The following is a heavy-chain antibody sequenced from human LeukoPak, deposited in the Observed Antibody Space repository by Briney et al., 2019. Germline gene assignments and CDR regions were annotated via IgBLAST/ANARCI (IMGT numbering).Heavy chain of an antibody. J-gene: IGHJ5*02. CDR3: VREGGSGWYSGWFDP. D-gene: IGHD6-19*01. Sequence: GGSLRLSCAASGSTFSSYWMSWVRQAPGKGLEWVANIKKDGSEKKYVDSVKGRFTISRDNAENSLHLQMNSLRAEDTAVYYCVREGGSGWYSGWFDPWGQGTLVTVSS. CDR1: GSTFSSYW. CDR2: IKKDGSEK. V-gene: IGHV3-7*01.